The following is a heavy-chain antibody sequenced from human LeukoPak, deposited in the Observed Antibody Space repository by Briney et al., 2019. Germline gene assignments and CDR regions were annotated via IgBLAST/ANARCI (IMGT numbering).Heavy chain of an antibody. V-gene: IGHV4-59*02. J-gene: IGHJ6*03. D-gene: IGHD4-11*01. CDR2: IYYSGST. CDR3: ARGVLTTVSYYMDV. CDR1: GGSVSSHQ. Sequence: PSETLSLTCTVCGGSVSSHQWSWIRQPPGKGLEWIGYIYYSGSTNYNPSLRSRFTISIDRSTNRFSLRLSSVTAADTAMYYCARGVLTTVSYYMDVWGNGTTVTVSS.